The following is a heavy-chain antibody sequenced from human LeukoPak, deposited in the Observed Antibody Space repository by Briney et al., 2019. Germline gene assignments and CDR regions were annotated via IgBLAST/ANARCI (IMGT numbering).Heavy chain of an antibody. D-gene: IGHD6-19*01. CDR1: GYSFTSYW. Sequence: GESLKISCKGSGYSFTSYWIGWARQLPGKGLEWMGIIYPGDSDTRYSPSFQGQVTISADKSISTAYLQWSSLKASDTAMYYCARGMSSGWSGADYWGQGTLVTVSS. J-gene: IGHJ4*02. CDR2: IYPGDSDT. V-gene: IGHV5-51*01. CDR3: ARGMSSGWSGADY.